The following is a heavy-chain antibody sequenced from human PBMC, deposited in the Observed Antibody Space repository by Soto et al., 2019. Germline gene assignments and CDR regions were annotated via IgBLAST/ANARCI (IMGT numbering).Heavy chain of an antibody. Sequence: RASVKVSCKASGYTFTGYYMHWVRQAPGQGLEWMGWINPNSGGTNYAQKFQGRVTMTRDTSISTAYMELSRLRSDDTAVYYCARDKTDYSNYERYYYYGMDVWGQGTTVTVSS. CDR2: INPNSGGT. D-gene: IGHD4-4*01. V-gene: IGHV1-2*02. CDR3: ARDKTDYSNYERYYYYGMDV. CDR1: GYTFTGYY. J-gene: IGHJ6*02.